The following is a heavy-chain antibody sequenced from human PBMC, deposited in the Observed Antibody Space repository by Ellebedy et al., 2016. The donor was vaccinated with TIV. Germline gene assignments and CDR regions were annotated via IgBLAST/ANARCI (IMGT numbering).Heavy chain of an antibody. J-gene: IGHJ4*02. D-gene: IGHD1-26*01. CDR2: IDPSDSYS. V-gene: IGHV5-10-1*01. CDR1: GYSFTSYW. CDR3: AREFRVGTTTGFGY. Sequence: GESLKISXEGSGYSFTSYWINWVRQMPGKGLEWMAKIDPSDSYSKYSPSFQGHVTISADKSISTAYLHWSSLKASDTAMYYCAREFRVGTTTGFGYWGQGTLVTVSS.